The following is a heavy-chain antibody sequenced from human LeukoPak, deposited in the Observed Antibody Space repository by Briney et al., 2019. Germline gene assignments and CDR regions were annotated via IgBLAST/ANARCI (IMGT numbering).Heavy chain of an antibody. CDR2: INSDSEHI. D-gene: IGHD7-27*01. CDR3: ASMLALGSPYYYLGF. J-gene: IGHJ4*02. CDR1: EFTFSSYA. Sequence: PGGSLRLSCAASEFTFSSYAMNWVRRAPGKGLEWVASINSDSEHIYYTDSVKGRFTTSRDNAKNSLYLQMNSLRVEDTAVYFCASMLALGSPYYYLGFWGQGAQVTVSP. V-gene: IGHV3-21*01.